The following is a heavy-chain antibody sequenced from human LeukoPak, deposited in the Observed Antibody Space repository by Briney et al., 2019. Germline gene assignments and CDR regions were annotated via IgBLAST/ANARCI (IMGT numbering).Heavy chain of an antibody. V-gene: IGHV4-61*02. Sequence: PSETLSLTCTVSGGSISSGSYYWSWIRQPAGKGLEWVGRIYTSGSTNYNPSLKSRVTISVDTSKNQFSLKLSSVTAAGTAVYYCARGWEVTAAGGFDPWGQGTLVTVSS. CDR1: GGSISSGSYY. J-gene: IGHJ5*02. CDR3: ARGWEVTAAGGFDP. D-gene: IGHD6-13*01. CDR2: IYTSGST.